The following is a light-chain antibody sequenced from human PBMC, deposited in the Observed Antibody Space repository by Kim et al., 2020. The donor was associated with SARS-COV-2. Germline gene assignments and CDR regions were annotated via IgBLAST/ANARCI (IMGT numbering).Light chain of an antibody. CDR1: QSISSW. V-gene: IGKV1-5*03. Sequence: DIQMTQSPSTLSASVGDRVTITCRASQSISSWLAWYQQKPGKAPKLLIYKASSLESGVPSRFSGSGSGTEFTLTISSLQPDDFATYYCQKYNSYLITVGRGTKVDIK. CDR2: KAS. CDR3: QKYNSYLIT. J-gene: IGKJ4*01.